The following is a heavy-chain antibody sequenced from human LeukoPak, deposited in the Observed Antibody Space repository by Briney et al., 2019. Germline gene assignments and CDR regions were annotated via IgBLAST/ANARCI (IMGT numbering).Heavy chain of an antibody. Sequence: PGGSLRLSCAASGFTVSSNYMGWVRQAPGKGLEWVSVIYSGGSTYYADSVKGRFTISRDNSKNTLYLQMNSLRAEDTAVYYCARDPTRHYYDSSGYGPWGQGTLVTVSS. CDR1: GFTVSSNY. CDR3: ARDPTRHYYDSSGYGP. D-gene: IGHD3-22*01. V-gene: IGHV3-66*02. CDR2: IYSGGST. J-gene: IGHJ5*02.